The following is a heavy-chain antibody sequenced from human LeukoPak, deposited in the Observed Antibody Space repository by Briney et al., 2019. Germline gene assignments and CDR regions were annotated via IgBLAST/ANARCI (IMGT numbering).Heavy chain of an antibody. D-gene: IGHD2/OR15-2a*01. V-gene: IGHV3-30*02. CDR2: IRYDGTNK. CDR1: GFTFSDYG. CDR3: AKSLLTTAAGTGRAFDI. J-gene: IGHJ3*02. Sequence: GGSLRLSCAASGFTFSDYGMHWVRQAPGRGLEWVAFIRYDGTNKYYADPVKGRFTISRDNSKNTLFLQMNNLRAEDTAKYYCAKSLLTTAAGTGRAFDIWGQGTMVTVSS.